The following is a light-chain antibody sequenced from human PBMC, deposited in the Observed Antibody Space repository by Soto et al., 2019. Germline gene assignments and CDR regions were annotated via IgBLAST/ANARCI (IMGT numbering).Light chain of an antibody. V-gene: IGLV1-44*01. J-gene: IGLJ2*01. Sequence: QSVVTQPPSASGTPGQTVTISCSGSDSNVGNHPVDWYQQVPGTAPGLLIYKTTQRSSGVPDRFSGSQSGTSASLAISGLQSEDEADYYCATWDDSLNGPVFGGGTKLTVL. CDR1: DSNVGNHP. CDR2: KTT. CDR3: ATWDDSLNGPV.